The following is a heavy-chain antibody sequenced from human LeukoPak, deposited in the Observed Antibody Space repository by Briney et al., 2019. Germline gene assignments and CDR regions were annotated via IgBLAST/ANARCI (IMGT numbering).Heavy chain of an antibody. CDR1: GYTFTGYY. Sequence: ASVKVSCKASGYTFTGYYMHWVRQAPGQGLEWMGWINPNSGGTNYAQKFQGRVTMTRDTSISTAYMELSRLRSDDTAVYYCAYANTGQWLPEGWFDPWGQGTLVTVSS. J-gene: IGHJ5*02. D-gene: IGHD6-19*01. CDR2: INPNSGGT. CDR3: AYANTGQWLPEGWFDP. V-gene: IGHV1-2*02.